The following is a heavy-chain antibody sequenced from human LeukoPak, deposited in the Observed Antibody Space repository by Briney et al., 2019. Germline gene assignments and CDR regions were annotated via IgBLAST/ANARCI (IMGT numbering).Heavy chain of an antibody. J-gene: IGHJ6*02. CDR2: MNPNSGNT. D-gene: IGHD4-17*01. CDR1: GYTFTSYD. V-gene: IGHV1-8*01. CDR3: ARGQGVYGDYYSRGVDV. Sequence: ASVKVSCKASGYTFTSYDINWVRQATGQGLEWMGWMNPNSGNTGYAQKFQGRVTMTRNTSISTAYMELSSLRSEDTAVYYCARGQGVYGDYYSRGVDVWGQGTTVTVSS.